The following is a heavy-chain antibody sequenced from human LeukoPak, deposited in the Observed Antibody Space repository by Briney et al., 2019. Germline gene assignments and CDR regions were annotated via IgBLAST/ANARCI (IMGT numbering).Heavy chain of an antibody. Sequence: PSETLSLTCAVYGGSFSGYYWSWIRQPPGKGLEWIGEINHSGSTNYNPSLKSRVTISVDTSKNQFSLKLSSVTAADTAVYYCARTTYSSGWYNQDAFDIWGQGTVVTVSS. CDR1: GGSFSGYY. D-gene: IGHD6-19*01. V-gene: IGHV4-34*01. CDR3: ARTTYSSGWYNQDAFDI. CDR2: INHSGST. J-gene: IGHJ3*02.